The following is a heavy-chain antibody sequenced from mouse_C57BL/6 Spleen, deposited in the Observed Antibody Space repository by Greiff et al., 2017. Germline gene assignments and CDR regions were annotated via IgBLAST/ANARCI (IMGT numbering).Heavy chain of an antibody. J-gene: IGHJ2*01. D-gene: IGHD1-1*01. CDR3: ARYPHYYGSRGFDY. Sequence: VQLQQPGAELVMPGASVKLSCKASGYTFTSYWMHWVKQRPGQGLEWIGEIDPSDSYTNYNQKFKGKSTLTVDKSSSTAYMQLSSLTSEDSAVYYCARYPHYYGSRGFDYWGQGTTLTVSS. CDR1: GYTFTSYW. CDR2: IDPSDSYT. V-gene: IGHV1-69*01.